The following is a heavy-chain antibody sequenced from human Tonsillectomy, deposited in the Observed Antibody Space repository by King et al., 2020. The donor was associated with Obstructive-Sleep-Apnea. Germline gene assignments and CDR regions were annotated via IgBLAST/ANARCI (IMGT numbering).Heavy chain of an antibody. CDR1: GFSFSSYS. CDR2: IRRVSGTI. CDR3: AATGDEHFDF. J-gene: IGHJ4*02. Sequence: EVQLVESGGGLVEPGGSLRLSCEASGFSFSSYSMNWVRRAPGKGLEWLSYIRRVSGTIYYADSVKGRFTISRDNAKNSLYLQMNSLRAEDTAVYYCAATGDEHFDFWGQGTLVTVSS. V-gene: IGHV3-48*04. D-gene: IGHD2-15*01.